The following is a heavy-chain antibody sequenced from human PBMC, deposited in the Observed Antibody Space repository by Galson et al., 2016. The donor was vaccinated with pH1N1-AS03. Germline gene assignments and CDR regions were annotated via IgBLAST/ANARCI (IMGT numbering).Heavy chain of an antibody. CDR1: GFTFSSYA. CDR3: AKDQSHIIPLSGALS. CDR2: ISGSGIST. D-gene: IGHD3-3*01. J-gene: IGHJ5*02. V-gene: IGHV3-23*01. Sequence: CATSGFTFSSYAMFWVRQAPGKGLEWVSSISGSGISTYYADSVKGRFTISRDNSRNTVYLQMNSLRVEDTATYYCAKDQSHIIPLSGALSWGQGTLVTVSS.